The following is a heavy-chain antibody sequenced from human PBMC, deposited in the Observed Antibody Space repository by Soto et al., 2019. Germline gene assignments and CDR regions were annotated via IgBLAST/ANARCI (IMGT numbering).Heavy chain of an antibody. CDR1: GGSVSSGSYQ. CDR3: ARLQFYDFWSGSDPMDV. V-gene: IGHV4-61*01. J-gene: IGHJ6*02. Sequence: QVQLQESGPGLVKPSETLSLTCTVSGGSVSSGSYQWSWIRQSPGKGLEWIRYVNFSGSTKYNPSLKSRVTISVDTSKNQFSLKLTSVTAADTALYFCARLQFYDFWSGSDPMDVWGQGTTVTVSS. D-gene: IGHD3-3*01. CDR2: VNFSGST.